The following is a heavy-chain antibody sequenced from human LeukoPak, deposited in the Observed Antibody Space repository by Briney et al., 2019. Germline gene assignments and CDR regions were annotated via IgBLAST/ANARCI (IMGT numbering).Heavy chain of an antibody. CDR2: IIPIFGTA. V-gene: IGHV1-69*01. D-gene: IGHD2-2*01. J-gene: IGHJ6*02. Sequence: SSVKVSCKASVGTFSSYAISWVRQAPGQGLEWMGGIIPIFGTANYAQKFQGRVTITADESTSTAYMELSSLRSEDTAVYYCASPHCSSTSCYYLAYYGMDVWGQGTTVTVSS. CDR1: VGTFSSYA. CDR3: ASPHCSSTSCYYLAYYGMDV.